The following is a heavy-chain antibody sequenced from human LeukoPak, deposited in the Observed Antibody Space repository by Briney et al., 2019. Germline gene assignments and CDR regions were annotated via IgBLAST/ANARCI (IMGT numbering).Heavy chain of an antibody. CDR1: GFSYGTYW. J-gene: IGHJ4*02. V-gene: IGHV3-7*01. CDR2: INHDGSEK. Sequence: GGSLRLSCAASGFSYGTYWMSGVRQAPGKGPEWVANINHDGSEKYYVDSVKGRFSISRDNAKNSLFLQMNSLRAEDMAVYYCARDTGSWYADYWGQGTLVTVSS. D-gene: IGHD6-13*01. CDR3: ARDTGSWYADY.